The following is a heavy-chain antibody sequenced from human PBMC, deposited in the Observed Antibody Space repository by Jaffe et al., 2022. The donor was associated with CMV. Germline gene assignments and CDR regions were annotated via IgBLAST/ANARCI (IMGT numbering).Heavy chain of an antibody. D-gene: IGHD3-16*01. CDR2: IDWDDEK. CDR3: ARTRGAPRPFGYSNYFYMDV. Sequence: QVTLRESGPALLKPTQTLTLTCTFSGFSLSTKEMCVSWIRQPPGKALEWLARIDWDDEKFYSTSLKTRLTISKGISNNQVVLTLTDVDPVDTATYFCARTRGAPRPFGYSNYFYMDVWGKGTTVIVSS. V-gene: IGHV2-70*17. J-gene: IGHJ6*03. CDR1: GFSLSTKEMC.